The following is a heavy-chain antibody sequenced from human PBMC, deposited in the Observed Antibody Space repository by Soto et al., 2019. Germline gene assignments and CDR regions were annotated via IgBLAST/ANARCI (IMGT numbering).Heavy chain of an antibody. CDR2: ISPSTGDT. D-gene: IGHD2-15*01. CDR3: VRCSCSLGSCYACWHLDL. V-gene: IGHV1-18*01. J-gene: IGHJ2*01. CDR1: GYTFNDYA. Sequence: QVRLVQSGDEVKKPGASVKVSCQASGYTFNDYAVSWVRQAPGQGLEWMGWISPSTGDTDQARNFQDRITMTLDTSTNTAYMELRSLRYYDTDVYYCVRCSCSLGSCYACWHLDLWGRGTLVTVSS.